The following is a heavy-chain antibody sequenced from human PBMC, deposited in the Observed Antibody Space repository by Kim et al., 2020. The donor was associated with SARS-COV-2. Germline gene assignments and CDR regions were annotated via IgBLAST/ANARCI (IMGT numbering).Heavy chain of an antibody. Sequence: GGSLRLSCVASGFFFSTYWMSWVRQAPGKGLVWVARIREDGGDTLYADSVKGRFTISRDNGKNVVSLQMNSLMSEDTAIYYCVRDYGPGHHGFEWGQGTLVTVSP. D-gene: IGHD2-2*03. V-gene: IGHV3-74*01. CDR3: VRDYGPGHHGFE. CDR1: GFFFSTYW. J-gene: IGHJ4*02. CDR2: IREDGGDT.